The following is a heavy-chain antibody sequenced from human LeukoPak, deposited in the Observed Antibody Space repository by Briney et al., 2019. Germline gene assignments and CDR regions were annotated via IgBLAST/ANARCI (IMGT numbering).Heavy chain of an antibody. V-gene: IGHV3-49*03. Sequence: GGSLRLSCTTSGFTFGDYPLSWFRQAPGKGLEWLGFIRSEPYGATTEYAASVKGRFTISGDDSKGIAYLQMNSLKTEDTAVYYCTKDRLHGSGSYSYDYWGQGTLVTVSS. J-gene: IGHJ4*02. CDR3: TKDRLHGSGSYSYDY. CDR2: IRSEPYGATT. CDR1: GFTFGDYP. D-gene: IGHD3-10*01.